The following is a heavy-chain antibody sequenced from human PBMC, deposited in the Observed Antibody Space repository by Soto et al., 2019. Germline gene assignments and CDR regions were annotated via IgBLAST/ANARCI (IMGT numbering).Heavy chain of an antibody. CDR3: ARVRRNYYDSSGYYRY. V-gene: IGHV4-34*01. Sequence: PSETLSLTCAVYGGSFSGYYWSWIRQPPGKGLEWIGEINHSGSTNYNPSLKSRVTISVDTSKNQFSLKLSSVTAADTAVYYCARVRRNYYDSSGYYRYWGQGTLVTVSS. CDR1: GGSFSGYY. D-gene: IGHD3-22*01. J-gene: IGHJ4*02. CDR2: INHSGST.